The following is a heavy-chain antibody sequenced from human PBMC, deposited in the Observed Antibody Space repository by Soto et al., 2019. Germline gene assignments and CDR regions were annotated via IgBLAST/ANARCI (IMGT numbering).Heavy chain of an antibody. Sequence: ASVKVSCKASGYTFTSYAMHWVRQAPGQRLEWMGWINAGNGSTKYSQKFQGRVTITRDTSASTAYMELSSLRSEDTAVYYCARDRSYYGMDVWGQGTTVTVSS. CDR2: INAGNGST. V-gene: IGHV1-3*01. CDR1: GYTFTSYA. CDR3: ARDRSYYGMDV. J-gene: IGHJ6*02.